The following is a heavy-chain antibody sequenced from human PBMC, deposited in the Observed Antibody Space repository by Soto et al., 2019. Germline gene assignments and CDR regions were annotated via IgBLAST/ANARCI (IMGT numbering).Heavy chain of an antibody. J-gene: IGHJ6*03. CDR1: GFTFSRYY. CDR2: ISSSSSTI. V-gene: IGHV3-48*01. Sequence: GGSLRLSCAASGFTFSRYYMNWVRQAPGKGLEWVSYISSSSSTIYYADSVRGRFTNSRDNAKNSLYLQMNSLRAEDTAVYYCARGNPDAADYYYYYIDVWGKGTTVTVSS. CDR3: ARGNPDAADYYYYYIDV. D-gene: IGHD2-15*01.